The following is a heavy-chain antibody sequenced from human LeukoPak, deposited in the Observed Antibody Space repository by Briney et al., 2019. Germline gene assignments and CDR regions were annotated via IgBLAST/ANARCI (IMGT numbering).Heavy chain of an antibody. CDR1: GFTFSSYS. V-gene: IGHV3-23*01. D-gene: IGHD4-17*01. J-gene: IGHJ4*02. CDR3: AKAPVFYGDYEGYFDY. Sequence: GGSLRLSCAASGFTFSSYSMNWVRQAPGKGLEWVSAISGSGGSTYYADSVKGRFTISRDNSKNTLYLQMNSLRAEDTAVYYCAKAPVFYGDYEGYFDYWGQGTLVTVSS. CDR2: ISGSGGST.